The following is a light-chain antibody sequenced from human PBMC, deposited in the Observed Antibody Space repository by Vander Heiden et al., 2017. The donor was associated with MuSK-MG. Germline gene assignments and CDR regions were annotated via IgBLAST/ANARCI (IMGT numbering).Light chain of an antibody. CDR2: DAA. CDR1: QSVGSH. CDR3: QQRSDWWA. J-gene: IGKJ1*01. Sequence: EIVLTQSPASLSLSPGERATLSCRARQSVGSHLAWYQQKPGQAPRLLIYDAANRANGIPDRFSGRRSGTDYSLISTSLEPEDAAVYYWQQRSDWWAFGQGTKVEIK. V-gene: IGKV3-11*01.